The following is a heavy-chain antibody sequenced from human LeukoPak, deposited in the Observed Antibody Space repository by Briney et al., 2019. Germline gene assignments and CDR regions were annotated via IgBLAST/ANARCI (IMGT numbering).Heavy chain of an antibody. CDR3: ARARGSYYNGYFQH. V-gene: IGHV3-33*01. D-gene: IGHD1-26*01. CDR2: IWYDGSNK. J-gene: IGHJ1*01. Sequence: GGSLRLSCAASGFTFSSYGMHWVRQAPGKGLEWVAVIWYDGSNKYYADSVKVRFTISRDNSKNTLYLQMNSLRAEDTAVYYCARARGSYYNGYFQHWGQGTLVTVSS. CDR1: GFTFSSYG.